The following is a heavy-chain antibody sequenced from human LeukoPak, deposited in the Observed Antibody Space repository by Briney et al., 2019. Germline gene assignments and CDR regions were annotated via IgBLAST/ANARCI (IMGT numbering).Heavy chain of an antibody. D-gene: IGHD5-12*01. Sequence: ASVTVSCKASGYSFSNNDINWVRQTTGQGLEWMGWMSPNSGNTGYAQKFQGRITMTKNTSISTAYMELSSLRSEDTAVYYCARDQSRGYGFDYWGQGTLVTVSS. CDR2: MSPNSGNT. CDR3: ARDQSRGYGFDY. CDR1: GYSFSNND. J-gene: IGHJ4*02. V-gene: IGHV1-8*01.